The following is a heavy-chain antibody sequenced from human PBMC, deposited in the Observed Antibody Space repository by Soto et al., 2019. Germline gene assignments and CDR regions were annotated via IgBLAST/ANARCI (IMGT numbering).Heavy chain of an antibody. CDR3: ARERFYDFWSRPPTGGMAV. CDR1: GGSISSGGYY. D-gene: IGHD3-3*01. V-gene: IGHV4-31*03. J-gene: IGHJ6*02. Sequence: PSETLSLTCTVSGGSISSGGYYWSWIRQHPGKGLEWVGYIYYSGSTYYNPSLKTRVTISVDTSKNQFSLKLSSVTAADTAVYYCARERFYDFWSRPPTGGMAVWGQGPTVTLSS. CDR2: IYYSGST.